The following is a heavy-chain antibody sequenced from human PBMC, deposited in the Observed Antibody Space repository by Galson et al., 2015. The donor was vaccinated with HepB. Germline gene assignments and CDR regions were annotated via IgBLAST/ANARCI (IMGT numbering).Heavy chain of an antibody. CDR3: ARGWFGELSLDLGFDY. CDR1: GYTFTSYA. CDR2: INAGNGNT. V-gene: IGHV1-3*01. Sequence: SVKVSCKASGYTFTSYAMHWVRQAPGQRLEWMGWINAGNGNTKYSQKFQGRVTITRDTSASTAYMELSSLRSEDTAVYYCARGWFGELSLDLGFDYWGQGTLVTVSS. D-gene: IGHD3-10*01. J-gene: IGHJ4*02.